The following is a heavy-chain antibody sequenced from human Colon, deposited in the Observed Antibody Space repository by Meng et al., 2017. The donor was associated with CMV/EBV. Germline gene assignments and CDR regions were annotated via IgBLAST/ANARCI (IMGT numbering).Heavy chain of an antibody. CDR1: GFTFSSYS. Sequence: GESLKISCAASGFTFSSYSMNWVRQAPGKGLEWVSYISSSSSTIYYADSVKGRFTISRDNAKNSLYLQMNSLRAEDTAVYYCARDLEVYCSRNSCYRGDYWGQGTLVTVSS. V-gene: IGHV3-48*04. D-gene: IGHD2-2*01. J-gene: IGHJ4*02. CDR3: ARDLEVYCSRNSCYRGDY. CDR2: ISSSSSTI.